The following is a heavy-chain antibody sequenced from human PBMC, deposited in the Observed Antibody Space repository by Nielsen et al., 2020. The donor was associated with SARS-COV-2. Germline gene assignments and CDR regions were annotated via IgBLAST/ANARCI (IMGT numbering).Heavy chain of an antibody. CDR2: ISGSGGST. CDR1: GFTFSSYA. V-gene: IGHV3-23*01. Sequence: GESLKISCAASGFTFSSYAMHWVRQAPGKGLEWVSAISGSGGSTYYADSVKGRFTISRDNSKNTLYLQMNSLRAEDTAVYYCAKDTIYDSSGYTDYWGQGTLVTVSS. J-gene: IGHJ4*02. CDR3: AKDTIYDSSGYTDY. D-gene: IGHD3-22*01.